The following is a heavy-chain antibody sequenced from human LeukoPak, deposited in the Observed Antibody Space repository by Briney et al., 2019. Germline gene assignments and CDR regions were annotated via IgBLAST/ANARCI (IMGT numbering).Heavy chain of an antibody. CDR3: ARALLWFGEFQQFDP. CDR2: IYHSGST. CDR1: GGSFSGYY. V-gene: IGHV4-34*01. J-gene: IGHJ5*02. Sequence: SETLSLTCAVYGGSFSGYYWSWIRQPPGKGLEWIGYIYHSGSTYYNPSLKSRVTISVDRSKNQFSLKLSSVTAADTAVYYCARALLWFGEFQQFDPWGQGTLVTVSS. D-gene: IGHD3-10*01.